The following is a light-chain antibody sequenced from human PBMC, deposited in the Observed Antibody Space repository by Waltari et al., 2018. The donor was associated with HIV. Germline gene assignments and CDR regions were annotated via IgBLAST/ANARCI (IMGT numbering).Light chain of an antibody. Sequence: QSDLTQPPSASGAPGQRVTIPCSGVSAGSDVHWYQQLPGTAPKLLIYGNSNRPSGVPDRFSGSKSGPLASLAITGLQAEDEADYYCQSYDSSLSSSVFGGWTRLTVL. CDR2: GNS. V-gene: IGLV1-40*01. CDR3: QSYDSSLSSSV. CDR1: SAGSD. J-gene: IGLJ2*01.